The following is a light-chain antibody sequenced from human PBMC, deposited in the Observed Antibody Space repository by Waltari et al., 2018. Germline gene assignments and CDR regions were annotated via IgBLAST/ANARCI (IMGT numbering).Light chain of an antibody. CDR2: DVT. V-gene: IGLV2-14*03. J-gene: IGLJ2*01. CDR3: TSYKSTNTVI. CDR1: SGDIGGYHY. Sequence: QSALTQPASVSGSPGQSITISCTGTSGDIGGYHYVSWYQQHPGKAPKLMIYDVTRWPSGVSNRFSGSKSGNTASLTISGLQAEDEADYYCTSYKSTNTVIFGGGTKVTV.